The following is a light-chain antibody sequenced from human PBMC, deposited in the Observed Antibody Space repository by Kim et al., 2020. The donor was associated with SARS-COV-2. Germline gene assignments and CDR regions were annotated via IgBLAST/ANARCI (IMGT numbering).Light chain of an antibody. V-gene: IGLV2-14*03. Sequence: GQSITISCTGTRSDVGGYNYVSWYQQHPGKAPKLMIYDVSNRPSGVSNRFSGSKSGNTASLTISGLQAEDEADYYCSSYTSSSTWVFGGGTTLTVL. CDR1: RSDVGGYNY. CDR2: DVS. CDR3: SSYTSSSTWV. J-gene: IGLJ3*02.